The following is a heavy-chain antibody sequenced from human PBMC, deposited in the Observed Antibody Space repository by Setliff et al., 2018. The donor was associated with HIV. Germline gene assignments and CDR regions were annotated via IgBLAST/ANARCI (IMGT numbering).Heavy chain of an antibody. CDR3: ARGHSGYEDY. CDR2: IYYSGST. V-gene: IGHV4-31*03. CDR1: GGSISSGAYY. Sequence: SETLSLTCTVSGGSISSGAYYWNWIRQHPGKGLEWIGYIYYSGSTYYTPPLQSRVTMSVDRSKNQFSLKLSSVTAADTAVYYCARGHSGYEDYWGQGTLVTVSS. J-gene: IGHJ4*02. D-gene: IGHD3-22*01.